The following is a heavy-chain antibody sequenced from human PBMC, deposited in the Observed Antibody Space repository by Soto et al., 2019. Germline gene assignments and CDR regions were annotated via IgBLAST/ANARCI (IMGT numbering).Heavy chain of an antibody. CDR3: ASPYGSGSYPSGHYYYYGMDV. CDR2: IYYSGST. J-gene: IGHJ6*02. D-gene: IGHD3-10*01. CDR1: GGSISSSSYY. V-gene: IGHV4-39*01. Sequence: SETLSLTCTVSGGSISSSSYYWGWSRQPPGKGLEWIGSIYYSGSTYYNPSLKSRVTISVDTSKNQFSLKLSSVTAADTAVYYCASPYGSGSYPSGHYYYYGMDVWGQGTTVTVSS.